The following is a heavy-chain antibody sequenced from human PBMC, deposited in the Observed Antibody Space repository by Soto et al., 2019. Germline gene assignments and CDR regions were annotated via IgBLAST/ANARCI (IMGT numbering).Heavy chain of an antibody. CDR2: MNPNSGNT. J-gene: IGHJ6*03. V-gene: IGHV1-8*01. D-gene: IGHD2-2*01. CDR3: ARVLFFTMSGASFYYPYMDV. CDR1: GNAFTSER. Sequence: GAKLKAAFNDSGNAFTSERVTWGGHAPGQGLEWLGWMNPNSGNTGYAQKFQGRVTMTRDTSISTAYMELGSLTTDDKAVYYCARVLFFTMSGASFYYPYMDVWGKGTTVTVSS.